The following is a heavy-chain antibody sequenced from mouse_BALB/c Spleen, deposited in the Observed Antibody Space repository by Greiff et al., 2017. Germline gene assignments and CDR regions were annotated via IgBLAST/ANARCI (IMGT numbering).Heavy chain of an antibody. CDR2: ISYSGST. CDR3: ASYGGAMDY. CDR1: GYSITSDYA. D-gene: IGHD1-1*01. J-gene: IGHJ4*01. V-gene: IGHV3-2*02. Sequence: EVQLQESGPGLVKPSQSLSLTCTVTGYSITSDYAWNWIRQFPGNKLEWMGYISYSGSTSYNPSLKSRISITRDTSKNQFFLQLNSVTTEDTATYYCASYGGAMDYWGQGTSVTVSS.